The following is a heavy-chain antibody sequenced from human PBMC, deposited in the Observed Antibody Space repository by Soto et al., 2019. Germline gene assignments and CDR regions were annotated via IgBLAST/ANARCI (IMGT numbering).Heavy chain of an antibody. Sequence: SETLSLTCTVSGGSISSYYRSWIRQPPGKGLEWIGYIDSSGSRNYNPSLKSRVTISVDTSKNQFSLKLRSLTAADTAVYYCARANYYSSGVLDYWGQGTLVTVSS. CDR2: IDSSGSR. CDR1: GGSISSYY. J-gene: IGHJ4*02. V-gene: IGHV4-59*01. CDR3: ARANYYSSGVLDY. D-gene: IGHD3-10*01.